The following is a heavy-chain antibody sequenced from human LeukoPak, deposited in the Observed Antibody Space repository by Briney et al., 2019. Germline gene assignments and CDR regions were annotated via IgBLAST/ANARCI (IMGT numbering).Heavy chain of an antibody. CDR3: AKGHSDFGTGFDL. J-gene: IGHJ4*02. CDR2: ISGSGVST. CDR1: GFTFSNYG. D-gene: IGHD4-17*01. Sequence: PGGSLRLSCAASGFTFSNYGMHWVRQTPGKGLECVSVISGSGVSTYYADSVKGRFTISRDNSKNTLYLQMSSLRAEDTAIYYCAKGHSDFGTGFDLWGQGTLVTVSS. V-gene: IGHV3-23*01.